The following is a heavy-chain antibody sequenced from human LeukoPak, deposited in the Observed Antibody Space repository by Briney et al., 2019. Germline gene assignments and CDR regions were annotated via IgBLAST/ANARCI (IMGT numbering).Heavy chain of an antibody. D-gene: IGHD1-26*01. Sequence: GSLRLSCAASGFTFTNFAMSWVRQAPGKGLEWVSAISHSGSSTYYADSVEGRFTISRDNSKNTLYLQINSLRAEDTAVYYCAKSHSGTYDFDYWGQGALVTVSS. CDR3: AKSHSGTYDFDY. CDR2: ISHSGSST. J-gene: IGHJ4*02. V-gene: IGHV3-23*01. CDR1: GFTFTNFA.